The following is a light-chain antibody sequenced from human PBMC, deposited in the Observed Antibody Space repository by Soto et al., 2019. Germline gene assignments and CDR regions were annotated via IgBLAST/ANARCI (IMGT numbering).Light chain of an antibody. CDR3: QQGYRTPFT. CDR2: GAS. J-gene: IGKJ3*01. V-gene: IGKV1-39*01. CDR1: ESISNK. Sequence: DIEMTQSPSSLSASVGDRVTITCRASESISNKLNWYQQKPGKAPALLISGASRLHSGVPARVSGSGSGTDFTLSISSLQHEDFASYYCQQGYRTPFTVGPGTKVDIK.